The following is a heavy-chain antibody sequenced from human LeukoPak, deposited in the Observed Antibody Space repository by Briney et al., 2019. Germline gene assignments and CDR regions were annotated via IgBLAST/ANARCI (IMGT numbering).Heavy chain of an antibody. D-gene: IGHD3-9*01. CDR2: INWNGTNT. CDR1: GFTFDDYG. Sequence: GGSLRLSCAASGFTFDDYGMSWVRQAAGKGLEWVSGINWNGTNTDYADSVKGRFTISRDNAKNSLYLQMNSLRAEDTALYYCARGFDGNFDYWGQGTLVTVSP. V-gene: IGHV3-20*04. CDR3: ARGFDGNFDY. J-gene: IGHJ4*02.